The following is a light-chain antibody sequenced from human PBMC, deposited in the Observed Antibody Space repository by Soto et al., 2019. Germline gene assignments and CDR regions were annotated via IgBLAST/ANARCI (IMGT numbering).Light chain of an antibody. Sequence: QSVLTQPPSASGTPGQRVTISCSGRSSNIGSNSVNWYQQLPGMAPKLLMYSSNQRPSGVPDRFSGSNSGTSASLAISGLQSEDEADYYCAAWDDSLNGVVFGGGTKLTVL. CDR1: SSNIGSNS. V-gene: IGLV1-44*01. CDR3: AAWDDSLNGVV. CDR2: SSN. J-gene: IGLJ2*01.